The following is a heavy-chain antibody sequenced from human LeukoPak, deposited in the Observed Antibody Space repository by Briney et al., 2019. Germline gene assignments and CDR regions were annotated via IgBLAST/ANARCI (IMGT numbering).Heavy chain of an antibody. J-gene: IGHJ3*02. CDR3: ARDGGGGDPDGFDI. V-gene: IGHV3-21*01. CDR1: GFTFSSYS. CDR2: ISSSSSYI. D-gene: IGHD2-21*01. Sequence: GGSLRLSCAASGFTFSSYSMNWVRQAPGKGLEWVSSISSSSSYIYYADSVKGRFTISRDNAKNSLYLQMNSLRAEDTAVYYCARDGGGGDPDGFDIWGQGTMVTVSS.